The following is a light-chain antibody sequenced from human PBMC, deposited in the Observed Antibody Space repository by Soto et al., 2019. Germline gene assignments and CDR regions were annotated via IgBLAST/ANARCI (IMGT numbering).Light chain of an antibody. CDR1: TSDVGGYDY. CDR3: YSFPTCNPLYV. CDR2: EVS. V-gene: IGLV2-14*01. J-gene: IGLJ1*01. Sequence: QSALTQPASVSGSPGQSITISCTGTTSDVGGYDYVSWYQQHPGQAPKLLIYEVSNRPSGVSHRFSGSKSGNTASLSISGLQAEDAADYYCYSFPTCNPLYVFGTGTKVTVL.